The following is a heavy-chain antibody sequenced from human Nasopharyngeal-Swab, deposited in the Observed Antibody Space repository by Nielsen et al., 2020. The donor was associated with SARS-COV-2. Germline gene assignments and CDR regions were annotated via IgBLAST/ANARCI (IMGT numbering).Heavy chain of an antibody. J-gene: IGHJ4*02. CDR3: ARGDDTTDYYEPFDY. CDR1: AFTFGNYY. D-gene: IGHD3-22*01. Sequence: GGSLRLSCAASAFTFGNYYMTWIRQAPGKGLEWVSYISCTGDTVYYADSVKGRFTISRDNAKNSLYLQMNSLRADDTAVYYCARGDDTTDYYEPFDYWGQGTLVTVSS. CDR2: ISCTGDTV. V-gene: IGHV3-11*04.